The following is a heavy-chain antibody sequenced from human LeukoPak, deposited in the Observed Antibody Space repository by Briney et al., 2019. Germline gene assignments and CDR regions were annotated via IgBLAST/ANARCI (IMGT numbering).Heavy chain of an antibody. CDR2: INSDGSST. CDR1: GFTFSSYW. CDR3: ASAYYSDTRGFEY. V-gene: IGHV3-74*01. Sequence: GGSLRLSCAVSGFTFSSYWMHWVRQAPGKGLVWVSRINSDGSSTSYADSVKGRFTISRDNAKNTLYLQMNSLRAEDTAVYYCASAYYSDTRGFEYWGQGTLVTVSS. J-gene: IGHJ4*02. D-gene: IGHD3-22*01.